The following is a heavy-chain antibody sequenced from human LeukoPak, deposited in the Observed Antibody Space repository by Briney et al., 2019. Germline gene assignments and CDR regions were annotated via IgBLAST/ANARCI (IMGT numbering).Heavy chain of an antibody. V-gene: IGHV1-3*01. CDR2: INAGNGNT. Sequence: ASVKVSCKASGYTFPSYAMHWVRQAPGQRLEWMGWINAGNGNTKYSQKFQGRVTITRDTSASTAYMELSSLRSEDTAVYYCARAGFGYDILTGYYNNGMDVWGQGTTVTVSS. J-gene: IGHJ6*02. CDR3: ARAGFGYDILTGYYNNGMDV. CDR1: GYTFPSYA. D-gene: IGHD3-9*01.